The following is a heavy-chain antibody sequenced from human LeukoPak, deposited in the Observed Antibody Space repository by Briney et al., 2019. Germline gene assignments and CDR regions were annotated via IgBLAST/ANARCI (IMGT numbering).Heavy chain of an antibody. V-gene: IGHV4-39*07. D-gene: IGHD3-10*01. CDR1: GVSISSSNSY. CDR3: ARGVREKNRGFLLYYYYYYMDV. CDR2: IYYTGNT. J-gene: IGHJ6*03. Sequence: PSETLSLTCSVSGVSISSSNSYWGWIRQPPGKGLEWIGSIYYTGNTYYNASLKSRVTISVDTSKNQFSLNLSSVTAADTAVYYCARGVREKNRGFLLYYYYYYMDVWGKGTTVAISS.